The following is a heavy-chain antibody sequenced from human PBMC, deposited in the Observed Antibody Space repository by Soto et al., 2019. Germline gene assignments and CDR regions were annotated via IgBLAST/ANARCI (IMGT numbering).Heavy chain of an antibody. V-gene: IGHV5-51*01. D-gene: IGHD2-8*01. CDR3: ARRRLRCTNGVCYPDNWFDP. CDR1: GYSFTSYW. J-gene: IGHJ5*02. CDR2: IYPGDSDT. Sequence: EVQLVQSGAEVKKPGESLKISCKGSGYSFTSYWIGWVRQMPGKGLEWMGIIYPGDSDTRYSPSFQGQVTISADKSISTAYLQWSSLKASDTAMYYCARRRLRCTNGVCYPDNWFDPWGQGTLVTVSS.